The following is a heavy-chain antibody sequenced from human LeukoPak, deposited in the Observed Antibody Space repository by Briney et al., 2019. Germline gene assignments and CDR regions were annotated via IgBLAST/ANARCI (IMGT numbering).Heavy chain of an antibody. Sequence: GGSLRLSCAASGFIFSSYTMNWVRQAPGKGLEWVSNISSSSVIITYADSVKGRFTISRDNAKKSLYLQMNSLTAEDTAVYYCARVPPPYYEYAWGNIGDMDVWGKGTTVTISS. V-gene: IGHV3-48*01. CDR1: GFIFSSYT. CDR2: ISSSSVII. D-gene: IGHD3-16*01. CDR3: ARVPPPYYEYAWGNIGDMDV. J-gene: IGHJ6*03.